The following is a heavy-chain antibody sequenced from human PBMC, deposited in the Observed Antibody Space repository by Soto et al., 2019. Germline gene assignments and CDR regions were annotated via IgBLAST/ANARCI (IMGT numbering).Heavy chain of an antibody. J-gene: IGHJ3*02. V-gene: IGHV3-15*07. D-gene: IGHD2-2*01. CDR3: TTDDYCSSPSFYSYDAFDI. Sequence: EVQLVESGGGLVKPGGSLRLSCAASGFTFSNAWMNWVRQAPGKGLEWVGRIKSKTDGGTTDYAAPVKGRFTISRDDSKNTRYLQMNSLKTEDTAVYYCTTDDYCSSPSFYSYDAFDIWGQGTMVTGSA. CDR2: IKSKTDGGTT. CDR1: GFTFSNAW.